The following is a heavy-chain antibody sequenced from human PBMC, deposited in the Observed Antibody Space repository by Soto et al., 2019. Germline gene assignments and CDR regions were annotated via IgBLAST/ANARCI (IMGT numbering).Heavy chain of an antibody. V-gene: IGHV1-18*01. Sequence: ASVKVSCKASGYTFTSYGISWVRQAPGQGLEWMGWISAYNGNTNYAQKLKGRVTMTTDTSTSTAYMEMRSLRSDDTAVYYCASIRYFDWFYYYYYMDVWGKGTMVTVSS. CDR2: ISAYNGNT. D-gene: IGHD3-9*01. J-gene: IGHJ6*03. CDR1: GYTFTSYG. CDR3: ASIRYFDWFYYYYYMDV.